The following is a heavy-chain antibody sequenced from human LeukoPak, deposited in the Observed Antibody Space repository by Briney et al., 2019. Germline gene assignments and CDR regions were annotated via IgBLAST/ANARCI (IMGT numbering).Heavy chain of an antibody. J-gene: IGHJ4*02. CDR1: GFPFSASG. V-gene: IGHV3-73*01. CDR3: TSIDY. Sequence: GGSLRLSCAASGFPFSASGMHWVRLASGKGLEWVGRIRSKDNSYATAYAESVKGRFTIFRDDSKSTAYLQMNSLKTEDTAVYYCTSIDYWGQGTQVAVSS. CDR2: IRSKDNSYAT.